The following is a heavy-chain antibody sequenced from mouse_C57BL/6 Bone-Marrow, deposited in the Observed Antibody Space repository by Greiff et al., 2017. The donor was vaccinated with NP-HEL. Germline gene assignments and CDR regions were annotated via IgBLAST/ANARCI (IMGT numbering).Heavy chain of an antibody. CDR1: GYSITSGYY. V-gene: IGHV3-6*01. Sequence: EVQLVESGPGLVKPSQSLSLTCSVTGYSITSGYYWNWIRQFPGNKLEWMGYISYDGSNNYNPSLKNRISITRDTSKNQFFLKLNSVTTEDTATYYCAREPLYYYGSSTWFAYWGQGTLVTVSA. J-gene: IGHJ3*01. CDR2: ISYDGSN. D-gene: IGHD1-1*01. CDR3: AREPLYYYGSSTWFAY.